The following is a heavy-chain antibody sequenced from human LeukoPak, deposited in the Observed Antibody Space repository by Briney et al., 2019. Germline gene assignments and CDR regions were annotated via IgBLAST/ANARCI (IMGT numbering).Heavy chain of an antibody. CDR1: GYTFTGYY. CDR3: ARVYCSSTSCPSRRY. V-gene: IGHV1-2*02. D-gene: IGHD2-2*01. CDR2: INPNSGGT. J-gene: IGHJ4*02. Sequence: ASVTVSCKASGYTFTGYYMHWVRQAPGQGLEWMGWINPNSGGTNYAQKFQGRVTMTRDTSISTAYMELSRLRSDDTAVYYCARVYCSSTSCPSRRYWGQGTLVTVSS.